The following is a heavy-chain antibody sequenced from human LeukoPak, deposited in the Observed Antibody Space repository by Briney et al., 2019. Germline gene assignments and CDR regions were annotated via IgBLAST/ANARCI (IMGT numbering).Heavy chain of an antibody. V-gene: IGHV1-18*01. CDR1: GYTFTSCG. CDR2: VSAYNGNT. CDR3: ARDAPQWRNTFDF. J-gene: IGHJ3*01. Sequence: ASVKVSCKASGYTFTSCGICWVRQAPGQGPEWMGWVSAYNGNTNYAQKFRGRVTMTTDASTNTAYMELRSLSFDDTAVYYCARDAPQWRNTFDFWGQGTMITV. D-gene: IGHD6-19*01.